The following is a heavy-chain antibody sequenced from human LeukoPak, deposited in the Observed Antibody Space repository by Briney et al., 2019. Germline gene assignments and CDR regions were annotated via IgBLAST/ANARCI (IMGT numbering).Heavy chain of an antibody. J-gene: IGHJ4*02. CDR3: AREPSWNDVPFDY. CDR2: INHSGST. D-gene: IGHD1-1*01. V-gene: IGHV4-34*01. CDR1: GGSFSGYY. Sequence: SETLSLTCAVYGGSFSGYYWSWIRQPPGKGLEWIGEINHSGSTNYNPSLKSRVTISVDTSKNQFSLKLSSVTAADTAVYYCAREPSWNDVPFDYWGQGTLVTVSS.